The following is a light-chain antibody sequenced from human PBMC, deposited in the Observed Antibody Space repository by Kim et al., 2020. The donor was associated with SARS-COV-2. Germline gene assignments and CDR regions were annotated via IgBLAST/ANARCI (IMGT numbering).Light chain of an antibody. J-gene: IGLJ1*01. CDR3: AAWDDSLRSYV. Sequence: GQGVPISRSGSSSNVGSGFVCWFQQVPGRAPKLLIENNHQRPSGVPDRFSASESGTSASLAISGLRSEDEADYYCAAWDDSLRSYVFGTGTKVTVL. CDR1: SSNVGSGF. CDR2: NNH. V-gene: IGLV1-47*02.